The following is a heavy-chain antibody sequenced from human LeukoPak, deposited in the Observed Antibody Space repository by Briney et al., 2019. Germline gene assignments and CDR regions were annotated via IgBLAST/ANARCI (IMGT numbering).Heavy chain of an antibody. J-gene: IGHJ4*02. CDR2: INHSGST. V-gene: IGHV4-34*01. CDR3: ARGRGLIGY. CDR1: GGSFSGYY. Sequence: PSETLSLTCAVYGGSFSGYYWSWIRQPPGKGLEWMGEINHSGSTNYNPSLKSRVTISVDTSKNQFSLKLSSVTAADTAVYYCARGRGLIGYWGQGTLVTVSS.